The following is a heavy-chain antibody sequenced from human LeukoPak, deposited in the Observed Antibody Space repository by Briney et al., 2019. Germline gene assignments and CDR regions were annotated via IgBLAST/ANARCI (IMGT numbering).Heavy chain of an antibody. CDR3: ARGGIPDY. Sequence: SETLSLTCTVSGGSISSGSYYWSWIRQPAGKGLEWIGRIYTTGSTNYNPSLKSRVTISVDTSENQFSLNLSSVTAADTAVYYCARGGIPDYWGQGILVTVSS. CDR2: IYTTGST. D-gene: IGHD2-21*01. CDR1: GGSISSGSYY. V-gene: IGHV4-61*02. J-gene: IGHJ4*02.